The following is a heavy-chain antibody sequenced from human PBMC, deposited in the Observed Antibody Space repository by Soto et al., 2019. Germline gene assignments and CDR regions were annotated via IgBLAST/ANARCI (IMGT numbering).Heavy chain of an antibody. CDR2: INPNSGGT. CDR3: ARRAVAGKGPFY. D-gene: IGHD6-19*01. J-gene: IGHJ4*02. Sequence: ASVKVSCKASGYTFTGYYMHWVRQAPGQGLEWMGWINPNSGGTNYAQKFQGRVTMTRDTSIGTAYMELSRLRSDDTAVYYCARRAVAGKGPFYWGQGTLVTVSS. V-gene: IGHV1-2*02. CDR1: GYTFTGYY.